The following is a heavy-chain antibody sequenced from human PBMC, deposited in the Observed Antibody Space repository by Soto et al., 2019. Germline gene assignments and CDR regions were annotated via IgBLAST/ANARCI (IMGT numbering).Heavy chain of an antibody. J-gene: IGHJ6*01. Sequence: PGGSLRLSCAASGFTFSAYIMHWVRQAPGKGLEWVALISPNGNNKYYADSVKGRFTISRDNSKNTLYLQVKSLRAEDTAVYFCARAYYGGSHYYGMDVWGQGTTVTVSS. D-gene: IGHD1-26*01. V-gene: IGHV3-30-3*01. CDR1: GFTFSAYI. CDR2: ISPNGNNK. CDR3: ARAYYGGSHYYGMDV.